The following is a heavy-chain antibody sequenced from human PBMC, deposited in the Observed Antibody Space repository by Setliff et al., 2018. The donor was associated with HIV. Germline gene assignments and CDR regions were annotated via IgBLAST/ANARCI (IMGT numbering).Heavy chain of an antibody. J-gene: IGHJ4*02. V-gene: IGHV1-8*03. CDR1: GYTFISYD. D-gene: IGHD3-3*01. CDR2: MNPNSGNP. CDR3: ARGGYDFWSGYSFDY. Sequence: VASVKVSCKASGYTFISYDINWVRQANGQGLEWMGRMNPNSGNPDYAQKFQGRVTITRNTSISTAYMELSSLRSEDTAVYYCARGGYDFWSGYSFDYWGQGTLVTVSS.